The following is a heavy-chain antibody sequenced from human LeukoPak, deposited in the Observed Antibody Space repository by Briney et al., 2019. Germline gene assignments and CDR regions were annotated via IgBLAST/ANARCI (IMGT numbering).Heavy chain of an antibody. CDR2: IYFSGGT. Sequence: SETLSLTCTVPSDSISSYYWSWIRQPPGKGLEWIGYIYFSGGTNYNPSLKSRVTISVDTSKNQFSLKLSSVTAADTAVYYCARSGHSYGTYYFDYWGQRSLVTVSS. V-gene: IGHV4-59*01. J-gene: IGHJ4*02. CDR1: SDSISSYY. CDR3: ARSGHSYGTYYFDY. D-gene: IGHD5-18*01.